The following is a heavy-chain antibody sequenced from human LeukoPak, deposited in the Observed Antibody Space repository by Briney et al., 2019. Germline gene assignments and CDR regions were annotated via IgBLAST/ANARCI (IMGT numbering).Heavy chain of an antibody. D-gene: IGHD1-26*01. J-gene: IGHJ6*03. Sequence: GSLRLSCAASGFTFSDYYMSWIRQPPGKGLEWIGTIYYSGNTYLNPSLKSRVTISIDTSKNQFSLKLSSVTAADTAVYYCARDRSSASYTYYYYYMDVWGKGTTVTVSS. V-gene: IGHV4-38-2*02. CDR3: ARDRSSASYTYYYYYMDV. CDR2: IYYSGNT. CDR1: GFTFSDYY.